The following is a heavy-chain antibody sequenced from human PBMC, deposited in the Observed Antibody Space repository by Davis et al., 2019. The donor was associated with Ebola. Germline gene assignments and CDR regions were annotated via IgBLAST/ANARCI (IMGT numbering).Heavy chain of an antibody. CDR3: ARDLVVVTTVKYYYGMDV. CDR1: GFTVSSNY. J-gene: IGHJ6*02. V-gene: IGHV3-53*01. Sequence: GESLKISCAASGFTVSSNYMSWVRQAPGKGLEWVSAIIGSGGSTYYADSVKGRFTISRDNSKNTLYLQMNSLRAEDTAVYYCARDLVVVTTVKYYYGMDVWGQGTTVTVSS. CDR2: IGSGGST. D-gene: IGHD4-17*01.